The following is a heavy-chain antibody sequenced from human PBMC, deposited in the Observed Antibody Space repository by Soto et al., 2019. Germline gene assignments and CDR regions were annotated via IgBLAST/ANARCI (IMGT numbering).Heavy chain of an antibody. J-gene: IGHJ4*02. Sequence: WISKKTGKGLEWVANIKQDGSEKYYVDAVKGRFTISRDNAKNSLYLQMNSLRAEDTAVYYCARVEMATITLTAFDYWGQGTTVTVSS. CDR2: IKQDGSEK. V-gene: IGHV3-7*03. CDR3: ARVEMATITLTAFDY. D-gene: IGHD5-12*01.